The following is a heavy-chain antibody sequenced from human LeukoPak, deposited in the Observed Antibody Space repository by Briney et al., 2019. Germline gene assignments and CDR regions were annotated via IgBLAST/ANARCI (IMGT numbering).Heavy chain of an antibody. CDR3: AKEGYDILTGYHHHFDY. Sequence: GGSLRLSCVASGFTFSTYAMHWVRQAPGKGLEWVAIISSDGTNKYYADSVKGRFTISRHNSKNTLYLQMNSLRAEDTAVYYCAKEGYDILTGYHHHFDYWGQGTLVTVSS. V-gene: IGHV3-30*01. D-gene: IGHD3-9*01. CDR2: ISSDGTNK. CDR1: GFTFSTYA. J-gene: IGHJ4*02.